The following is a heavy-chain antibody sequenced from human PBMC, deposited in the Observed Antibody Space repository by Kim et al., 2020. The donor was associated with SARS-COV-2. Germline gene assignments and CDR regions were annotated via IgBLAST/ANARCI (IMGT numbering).Heavy chain of an antibody. CDR1: GFTFSSYG. J-gene: IGHJ4*02. Sequence: GGSLRLSCAASGFTFSSYGMHWVRQAPGKGLEWVAVISYDGSNKYYADSVKGRFTISRDNSKNTLYLQMNSLRAEDTAVYYCAKNSDYGDYVGFDYWGQG. V-gene: IGHV3-30*18. D-gene: IGHD4-17*01. CDR2: ISYDGSNK. CDR3: AKNSDYGDYVGFDY.